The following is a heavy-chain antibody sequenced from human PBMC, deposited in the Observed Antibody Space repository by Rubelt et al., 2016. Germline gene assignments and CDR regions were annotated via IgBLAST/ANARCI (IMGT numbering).Heavy chain of an antibody. V-gene: IGHV1-69*04. CDR3: PREKATVTYPYQRYDYYMDV. D-gene: IGHD4-17*01. Sequence: GLEWTATILPILVIANYAQTFQARVTVSADKSTSPAYMELSSLRSEDTSVYYCPREKATVTYPYQRYDYYMDVWGKGTTVTVSS. J-gene: IGHJ6*03. CDR2: ILPILVIA.